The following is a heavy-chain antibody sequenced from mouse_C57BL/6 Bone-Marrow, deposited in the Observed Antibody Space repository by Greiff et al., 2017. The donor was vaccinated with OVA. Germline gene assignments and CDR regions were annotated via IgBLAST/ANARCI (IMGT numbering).Heavy chain of an antibody. Sequence: EVQLQQSGPELVKPGASVKISCKASGYTFTDYYMNWVKQSHGKSLEWIGDINPNNGGTSYNQKFKGKATLTVDKSSSTAYMELRSLTSEDSAVYYCANLYGSSYTWFAYWGQGTLVTVSA. CDR3: ANLYGSSYTWFAY. D-gene: IGHD1-1*01. CDR1: GYTFTDYY. V-gene: IGHV1-26*01. J-gene: IGHJ3*01. CDR2: INPNNGGT.